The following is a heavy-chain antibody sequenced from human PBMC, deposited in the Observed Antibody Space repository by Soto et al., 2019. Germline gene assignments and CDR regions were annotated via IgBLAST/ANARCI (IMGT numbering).Heavy chain of an antibody. CDR1: GGSFTSNNW. CDR3: ASRDPLPSVDY. V-gene: IGHV4-4*03. J-gene: IGHJ4*02. D-gene: IGHD1-26*01. CDR2: IYRTGST. Sequence: LRRTLSLTCAFSGGSFTSNNWWALVRQPPGQGLEWIGQIYRTGSTNYNPSLKSRVTLSLDKSGNPASTKDTCVTDQDTAVYYCASRDPLPSVDYWGQGKWVTVS.